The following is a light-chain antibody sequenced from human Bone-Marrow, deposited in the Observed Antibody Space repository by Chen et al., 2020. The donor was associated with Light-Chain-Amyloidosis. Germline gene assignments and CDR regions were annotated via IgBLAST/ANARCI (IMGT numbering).Light chain of an antibody. CDR3: QQGYTTPSI. V-gene: IGKV1-39*01. CDR2: TAS. Sequence: IQMTQSPSPLSASIGDRVIITCRASQYIGTSLHWYQQKAGRAPKLLISTASALQSGVPLRFSGSGSGTDFTLTISRLQPEDFATYYCQQGYTTPSIFGPGTRVDVK. CDR1: QYIGTS. J-gene: IGKJ3*01.